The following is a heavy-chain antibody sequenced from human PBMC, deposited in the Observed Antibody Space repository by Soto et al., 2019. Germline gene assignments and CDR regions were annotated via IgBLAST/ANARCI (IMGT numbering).Heavy chain of an antibody. CDR2: INPNSGGT. Sequence: GASVKVSCKASGYTFTGYYMHCVRQAPGQGLEWMGWINPNSGGTNYAQKFQGWVTMTRDTSISTAYMELSRLRSDDTAVYYCARGSPEYSSSFWAYYYYGMDVWGQGTTVTVS. D-gene: IGHD6-6*01. V-gene: IGHV1-2*04. CDR1: GYTFTGYY. J-gene: IGHJ6*02. CDR3: ARGSPEYSSSFWAYYYYGMDV.